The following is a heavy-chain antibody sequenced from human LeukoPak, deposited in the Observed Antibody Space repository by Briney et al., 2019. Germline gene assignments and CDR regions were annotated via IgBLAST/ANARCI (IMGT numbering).Heavy chain of an antibody. Sequence: GASVKVSCKASGGTFSSYAISWVRQAPGQGLEWMGGIIPIFGTANYAQRFQGRVTITTDESTSTAYMELSSLRSEDTAVYYCARGSGSYAVLYYYYYYMDVWGKGTTVTVSS. CDR1: GGTFSSYA. D-gene: IGHD1-26*01. CDR2: IIPIFGTA. V-gene: IGHV1-69*05. CDR3: ARGSGSYAVLYYYYYYMDV. J-gene: IGHJ6*03.